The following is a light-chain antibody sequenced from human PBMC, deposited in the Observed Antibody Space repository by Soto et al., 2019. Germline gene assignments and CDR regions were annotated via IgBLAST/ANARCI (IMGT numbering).Light chain of an antibody. CDR1: QSISSW. Sequence: DIAMTQSPSTLSASVGDRVTITCRASQSISSWLAWYQQKPGKAPKLLIYDASSLESGVPSSFSGSGSGTEFTHTISSLQPDDFATYYCQQYNSYSRTFGRGTKVEIK. V-gene: IGKV1-5*01. J-gene: IGKJ1*01. CDR3: QQYNSYSRT. CDR2: DAS.